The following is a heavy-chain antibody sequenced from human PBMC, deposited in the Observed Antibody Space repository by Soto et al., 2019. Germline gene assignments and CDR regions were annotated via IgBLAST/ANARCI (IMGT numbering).Heavy chain of an antibody. CDR2: IYWDDDK. Sequence: ITLKESGPTLVKPTQTLTLTCTFSGFSLSTNGVGVSWIRQPPGKALEWLALIYWDDDKRYSPSLRSRLTISKDTTKNHVVLTLANMDPGDTATYYCAHHLIAWGDAFDIRGQGTMVTVSS. CDR3: AHHLIAWGDAFDI. J-gene: IGHJ3*02. CDR1: GFSLSTNGVG. D-gene: IGHD7-27*01. V-gene: IGHV2-5*02.